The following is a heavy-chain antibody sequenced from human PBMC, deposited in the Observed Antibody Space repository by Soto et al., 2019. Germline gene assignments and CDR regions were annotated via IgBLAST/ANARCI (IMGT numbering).Heavy chain of an antibody. CDR3: AHRKSMTTVTHFDY. CDR2: IYWDDDK. Sequence: SGPTLVNPTQTLTLTCTFSGFSLSTSGVGVGWIRQPPGKALEWLALIYWDDDKCYSPSLKSRLTITKDTSKNQVVLTMTNMDPVDTATYYCAHRKSMTTVTHFDYWGQGTLVTVSS. J-gene: IGHJ4*02. D-gene: IGHD4-17*01. V-gene: IGHV2-5*02. CDR1: GFSLSTSGVG.